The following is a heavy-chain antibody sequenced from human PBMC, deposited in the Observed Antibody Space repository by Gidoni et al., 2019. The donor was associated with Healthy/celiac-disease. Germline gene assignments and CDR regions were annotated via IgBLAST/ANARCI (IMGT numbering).Heavy chain of an antibody. CDR2: ISSSGSTI. CDR3: AREVAGDTAMVTYFDY. Sequence: QVQLVESGGGLVKPGGSLRLYCAASGFTFRDYYMSWIRQAPGKGLEWVSYISSSGSTIYYADSVKGRFTISRDNAKNSLYLQMNSLRAEDTAVYYCAREVAGDTAMVTYFDYWGQGTLVTVSS. J-gene: IGHJ4*02. D-gene: IGHD5-18*01. V-gene: IGHV3-11*01. CDR1: GFTFRDYY.